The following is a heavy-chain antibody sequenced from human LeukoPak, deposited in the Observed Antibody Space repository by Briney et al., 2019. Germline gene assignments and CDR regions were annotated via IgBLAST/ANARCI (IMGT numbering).Heavy chain of an antibody. V-gene: IGHV3-23*01. J-gene: IGHJ4*02. CDR3: ARYSSGWLPLNFDY. CDR1: GFTFSSYA. Sequence: GGSLRLSCAASGFTFSSYAMSWVRQAPGKGLEWVSAISGSGGSTYYADSVKGRFTISRDNAKNSLYLQMNSLRAEDTAVYYCARYSSGWLPLNFDYWGQGTLVTVSS. CDR2: ISGSGGST. D-gene: IGHD6-19*01.